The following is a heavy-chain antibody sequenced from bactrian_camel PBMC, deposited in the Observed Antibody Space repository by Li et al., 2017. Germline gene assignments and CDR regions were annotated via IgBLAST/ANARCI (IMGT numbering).Heavy chain of an antibody. Sequence: HVQLVESGGGSVQPGGSLRLACSGSPDLYTYRYHMGWFRQAPGKDREAVVVIDSDDDTTYADSVKGRFTISQEKGKNTVYLRMNSLKPDDSGTYICAYESGTTPDLCGRRGPGGYFGQGTQVTVS. J-gene: IGHJ4*01. D-gene: IGHD7*01. CDR1: PDLYTYRYH. V-gene: IGHV3S53*01. CDR2: IDSDDDT.